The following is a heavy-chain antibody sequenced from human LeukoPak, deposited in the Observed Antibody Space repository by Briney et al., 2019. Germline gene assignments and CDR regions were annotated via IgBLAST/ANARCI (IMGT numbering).Heavy chain of an antibody. CDR1: GYTFTGYY. Sequence: ASVKVPCKASGYTFTGYYMHWLQQAPGQGLEWMGWINPNSGGTNYAQKFQGRVTMTRDTSISTAHMELSRLRSDDTAVYYCAEDYYYGSGSYSRWGQGTLVTVSS. V-gene: IGHV1-2*02. CDR3: AEDYYYGSGSYSR. J-gene: IGHJ4*02. CDR2: INPNSGGT. D-gene: IGHD3-10*01.